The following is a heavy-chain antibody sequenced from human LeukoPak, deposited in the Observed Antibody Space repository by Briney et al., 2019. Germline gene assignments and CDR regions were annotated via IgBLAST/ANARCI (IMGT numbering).Heavy chain of an antibody. Sequence: GRSLRLSCAASGFTFDDYVTHWVRQAPGKGLEWVSGISWNSGSIGYADSVKGRFTISRDNVKTSLYLQMNSLRGEDMALYYCAKGRGGWHDGSVDYWGQGTLVTVSS. J-gene: IGHJ4*02. V-gene: IGHV3-9*03. CDR3: AKGRGGWHDGSVDY. D-gene: IGHD6-19*01. CDR2: ISWNSGSI. CDR1: GFTFDDYV.